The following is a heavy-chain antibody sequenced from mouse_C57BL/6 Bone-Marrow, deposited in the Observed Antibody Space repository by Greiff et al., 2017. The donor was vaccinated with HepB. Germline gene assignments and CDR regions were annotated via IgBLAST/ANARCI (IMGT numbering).Heavy chain of an antibody. CDR2: ILPGSGST. J-gene: IGHJ4*01. V-gene: IGHV1-9*01. CDR3: ERLRCSSAYYYAMCY. D-gene: IGHD1-1*01. CDR1: GYTFTGYW. Sequence: VQLQQSGAELMKPGASVKLSCKATGYTFTGYWIEWVKQRPGHGLEWIGEILPGSGSTNYNEKFKGKATFTADTSSNTASMHLSSLTTEDTAIYYCERLRCSSAYYYAMCYWGQGTSVSVAS.